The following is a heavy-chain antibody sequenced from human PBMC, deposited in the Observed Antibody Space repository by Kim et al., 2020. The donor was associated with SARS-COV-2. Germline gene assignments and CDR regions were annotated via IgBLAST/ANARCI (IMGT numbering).Heavy chain of an antibody. Sequence: GGSLRLSCAASGFTFSSYGMHWVRQAPGKGLEWVAVISYDGSNKYYADSVKGRFTISRDNSKNTLYLQMNSLRAEDTAVYYCAKDDGWGAWFGVRTDYWGQRTLLTVSS. CDR2: ISYDGSNK. J-gene: IGHJ4*02. V-gene: IGHV3-30*18. D-gene: IGHD3-10*01. CDR3: AKDDGWGAWFGVRTDY. CDR1: GFTFSSYG.